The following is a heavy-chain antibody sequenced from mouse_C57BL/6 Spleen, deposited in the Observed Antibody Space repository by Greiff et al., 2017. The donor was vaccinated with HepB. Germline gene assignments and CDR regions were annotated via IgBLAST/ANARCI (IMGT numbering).Heavy chain of an antibody. D-gene: IGHD2-4*01. J-gene: IGHJ2*01. CDR3: ARRGAYYDYPYYFDY. CDR2: INPYNGGT. Sequence: EVQLQQSGPVLVKPGASVKMSCKASGYTFTDYYMNWVKQSHGKSLEWIGVINPYNGGTSYNQKFKGKATLTVDKSSSTAYMELNSLTSEDSAVYYCARRGAYYDYPYYFDYWGQGTTLTVSS. V-gene: IGHV1-19*01. CDR1: GYTFTDYY.